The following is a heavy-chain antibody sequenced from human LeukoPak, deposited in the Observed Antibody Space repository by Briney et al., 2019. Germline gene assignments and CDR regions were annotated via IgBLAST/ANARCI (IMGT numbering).Heavy chain of an antibody. CDR3: ARDRILMVFAPYFDY. CDR2: IKQDGSEK. Sequence: GGSLRLSCAASGFTFSRYWMSWVRQAPGKGLEWVANIKQDGSEKYYVGPVKGRFTISRDNAKNSLYLQMNSLRAEDTAVYYCARDRILMVFAPYFDYWGQGSLVTVSS. V-gene: IGHV3-7*01. CDR1: GFTFSRYW. D-gene: IGHD2-8*01. J-gene: IGHJ4*02.